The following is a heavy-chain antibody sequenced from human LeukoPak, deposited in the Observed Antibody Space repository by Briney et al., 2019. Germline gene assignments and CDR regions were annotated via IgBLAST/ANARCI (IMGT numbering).Heavy chain of an antibody. CDR1: GGSISSYY. V-gene: IGHV4-59*01. CDR2: IYYSGSA. Sequence: SETLSLTCTVSGGSISSYYWSWIRQPPGKGLEWIGYIYYSGSASYNPSLKSRVTISVDTSKNQFSLKLSSVTAADTAVYYCARSGVPQRWGQGTLVTVSS. J-gene: IGHJ4*02. CDR3: ARSGVPQR. D-gene: IGHD7-27*01.